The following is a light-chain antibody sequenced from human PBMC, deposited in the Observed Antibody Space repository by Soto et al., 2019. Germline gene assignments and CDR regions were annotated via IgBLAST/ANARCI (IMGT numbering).Light chain of an antibody. V-gene: IGKV3-15*01. CDR2: GSS. Sequence: EIVMTQSPATLSVSPGERATLSCRASQSVSSNLAWYQQKPGQAPRLLIYGSSTRVTGIPARFSGSGSGTEFTLTISSLQSEDFAISYCQHYNNWPPWTFGQGTKVEIK. CDR1: QSVSSN. CDR3: QHYNNWPPWT. J-gene: IGKJ1*01.